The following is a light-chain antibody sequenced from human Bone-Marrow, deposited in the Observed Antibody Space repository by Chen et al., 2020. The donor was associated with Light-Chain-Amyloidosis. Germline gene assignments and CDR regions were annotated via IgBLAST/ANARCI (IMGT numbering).Light chain of an antibody. CDR3: CSYAGASTYV. CDR2: EVE. CDR1: RSDIGSFNL. J-gene: IGLJ1*01. V-gene: IGLV2-23*02. Sequence: QSALTQPASLAGSPGQSITTSCTGTRSDIGSFNLVSWYQHHPDKAPKRIIYEVEKRPSGVSNRFSGSRSGNTASLTISGLQADDEAAYYCCSYAGASTYVFGTGTEVTVL.